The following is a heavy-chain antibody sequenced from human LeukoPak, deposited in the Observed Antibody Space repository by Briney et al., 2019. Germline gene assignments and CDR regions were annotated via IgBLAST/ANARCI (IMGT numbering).Heavy chain of an antibody. CDR1: GGTFSSYA. Sequence: VKVSCKASGGTFSSYAISWVRQAPGQGLEWMGGIIPIFGTANYAQKFQGRVTITADKSTSTAYMELSSLRSEDTAVYYCARDGNCSSTSCQNLPFDYWGQGTLVTVSS. CDR3: ARDGNCSSTSCQNLPFDY. CDR2: IIPIFGTA. V-gene: IGHV1-69*06. J-gene: IGHJ4*02. D-gene: IGHD2-2*01.